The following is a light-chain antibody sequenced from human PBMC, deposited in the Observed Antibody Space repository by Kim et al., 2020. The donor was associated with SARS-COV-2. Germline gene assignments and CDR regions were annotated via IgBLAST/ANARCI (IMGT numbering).Light chain of an antibody. Sequence: QSVLTQAPSASGTPGQSVTISCSGSSSNIGSHTVNWYQQFPGTAPKLLIYTNNQRLSGVPDRFSGSKSGTSASLAISGLQSEDEADYYCAVWDDSLKGPLFGGGTQLTVL. CDR2: TNN. CDR3: AVWDDSLKGPL. J-gene: IGLJ3*02. CDR1: SSNIGSHT. V-gene: IGLV1-44*01.